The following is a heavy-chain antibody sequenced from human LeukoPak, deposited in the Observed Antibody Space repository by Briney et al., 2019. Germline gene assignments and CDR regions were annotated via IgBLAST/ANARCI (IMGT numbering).Heavy chain of an antibody. CDR2: IYTSGST. Sequence: SETLSLTCTVSGVSISSYYWSWIRQPAGKGLEWIGRIYTSGSTNYNPSLKSRVTMSVDTSKNQFSLKLSSVTAADTAVYYCTRVDGYSNFFDYWGQGTLVTVSS. J-gene: IGHJ4*02. CDR3: TRVDGYSNFFDY. V-gene: IGHV4-4*07. D-gene: IGHD2-15*01. CDR1: GVSISSYY.